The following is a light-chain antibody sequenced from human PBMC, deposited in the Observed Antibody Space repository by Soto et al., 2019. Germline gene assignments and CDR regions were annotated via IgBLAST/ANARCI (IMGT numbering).Light chain of an antibody. V-gene: IGLV3-21*02. CDR2: DDS. CDR1: KIGSKR. J-gene: IGLJ3*02. CDR3: QVWDSSSDHRV. Sequence: SYELTQPPSVSVAPGQTARFPCGGKKIGSKRVHWYQQRPGQAPVLVVHDDSDRPSGIPERLSGSNSGNTATLSISRVEAGDEADYYCQVWDSSSDHRVFGGGTKLTVL.